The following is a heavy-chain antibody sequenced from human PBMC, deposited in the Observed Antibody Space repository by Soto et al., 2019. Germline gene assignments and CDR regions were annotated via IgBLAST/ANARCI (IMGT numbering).Heavy chain of an antibody. CDR2: IWWHGRDI. J-gene: IGHJ4*02. CDR3: ARDQGGQSGNFIFDN. CDR1: GFSFSDYV. V-gene: IGHV3-33*01. Sequence: PGGSLRLSCTASGFSFSDYVMHWVRQPPGKGLEWVAVIWWHGRDIFYEGSVKGRFTISRDNSKNTLYLQMNGLRVEDTAVYYCARDQGGQSGNFIFDNWGQGTLVTVSS. D-gene: IGHD1-26*01.